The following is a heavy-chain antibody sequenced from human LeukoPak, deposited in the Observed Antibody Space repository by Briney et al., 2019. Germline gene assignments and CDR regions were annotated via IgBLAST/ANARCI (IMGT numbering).Heavy chain of an antibody. CDR1: GGSFSGYY. CDR2: INHSGST. D-gene: IGHD3-22*01. V-gene: IGHV4-34*01. Sequence: SETLSLTCAVYGGSFSGYYWSWIRQPPGKGLEWIGEINHSGSTNYNPSLKSRVTISVDTSKNQFSLKLSSVTAADTAVYYCARARTYYYDSSGYQGGFDAFDIWGQGTMVTVSS. CDR3: ARARTYYYDSSGYQGGFDAFDI. J-gene: IGHJ3*02.